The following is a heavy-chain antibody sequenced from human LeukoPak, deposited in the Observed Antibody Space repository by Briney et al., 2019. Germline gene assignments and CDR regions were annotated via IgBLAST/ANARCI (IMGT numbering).Heavy chain of an antibody. D-gene: IGHD2-21*02. Sequence: GESLKISCKGSGYRFTSYWISWVRQMPGKGLEWMGRIDPSDSYTNYSPSFQGHVTISADKSISTAYLQWSSLRASDTAMYYCARRALPPAYCGGDCFDAFDIWGQGTMVTVSS. CDR3: ARRALPPAYCGGDCFDAFDI. CDR2: IDPSDSYT. V-gene: IGHV5-10-1*01. J-gene: IGHJ3*02. CDR1: GYRFTSYW.